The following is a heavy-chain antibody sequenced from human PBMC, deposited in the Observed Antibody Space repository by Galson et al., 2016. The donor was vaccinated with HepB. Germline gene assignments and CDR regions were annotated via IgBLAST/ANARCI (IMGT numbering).Heavy chain of an antibody. Sequence: ETLSLTCTVSGDFMTTYYWNWMRQSPGKGLEWIGYTSYSGSTKYNPYLPSRLTISIDTSKRQFSLKLTSVTAAGTAVYYCASQIGISGTTDYFDYGGQGTLVAVSS. CDR3: ASQIGISGTTDYFDY. D-gene: IGHD1-20*01. J-gene: IGHJ4*02. CDR1: GDFMTTYY. V-gene: IGHV4-59*01. CDR2: TSYSGST.